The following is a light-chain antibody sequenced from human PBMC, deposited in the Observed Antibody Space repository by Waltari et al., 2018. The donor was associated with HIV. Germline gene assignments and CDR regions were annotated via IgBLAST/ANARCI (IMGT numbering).Light chain of an antibody. CDR2: EDK. J-gene: IGLJ2*01. Sequence: SYELTQPPSVSVSPGQTASVTCSAAKLGDTYVSWYQQKPGQSPVVVIYEDKKRPSGIPERFSGSNSGNTATLTISGTQAMDEADYYCRAWGSNTAVFGGGTKLTVL. CDR1: KLGDTY. V-gene: IGLV3-1*01. CDR3: RAWGSNTAV.